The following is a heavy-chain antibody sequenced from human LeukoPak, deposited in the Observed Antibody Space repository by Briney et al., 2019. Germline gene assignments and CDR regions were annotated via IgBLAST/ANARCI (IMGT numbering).Heavy chain of an antibody. CDR2: INPNSGGT. D-gene: IGHD4-4*01. CDR3: ARELPTSPVTTYDY. Sequence: ASVKVSCKASGYTFTGYYMHWVRQAPGQGLEWMGWINPNSGGTNYAQKLQGRVTMTRDTSISTAYMELSRLRSDDTAVYYCARELPTSPVTTYDYWGQGTLVTVSS. V-gene: IGHV1-2*02. CDR1: GYTFTGYY. J-gene: IGHJ4*02.